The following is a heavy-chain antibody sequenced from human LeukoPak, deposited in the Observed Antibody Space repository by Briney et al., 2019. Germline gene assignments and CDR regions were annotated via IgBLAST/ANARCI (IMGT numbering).Heavy chain of an antibody. V-gene: IGHV5-51*01. D-gene: IGHD2-15*01. CDR3: AGHDLGYCSGGSCPVYYFYYMDV. J-gene: IGHJ6*03. CDR2: IYPGDSDT. Sequence: GESLKISCKGSGYSFTNYWIAWVRQMPGKGLEWMGIIYPGDSDTRYSPSFQGQVTISVDKSISTAYLQWSGLKASDTAIYYCAGHDLGYCSGGSCPVYYFYYMDVWGKGTTVTVSS. CDR1: GYSFTNYW.